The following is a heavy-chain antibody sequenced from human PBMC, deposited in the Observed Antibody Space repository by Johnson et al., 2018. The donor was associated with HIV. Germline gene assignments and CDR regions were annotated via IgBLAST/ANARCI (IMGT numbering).Heavy chain of an antibody. J-gene: IGHJ3*02. CDR2: ISYDGSNK. CDR3: AKETRDTRSAFDI. CDR1: GFTFSNAW. D-gene: IGHD3-22*01. Sequence: HVQLVESGGGLVKPGGSLRLSCAASGFTFSNAWMSWVRQAPGKGLEWVAIISYDGSNKYYADSVEGRFTISRDNSKNTLYLQMNSLRAEDTAVYYCAKETRDTRSAFDIWGQGTMVTVSA. V-gene: IGHV3-30*18.